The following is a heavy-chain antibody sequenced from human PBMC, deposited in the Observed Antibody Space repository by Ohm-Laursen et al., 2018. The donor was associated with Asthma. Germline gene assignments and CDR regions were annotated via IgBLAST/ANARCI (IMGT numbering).Heavy chain of an antibody. V-gene: IGHV3-30-3*01. CDR2: GGSYYDGGLK. CDR3: ARGHGYNLY. CDR1: GFTFRSYA. Sequence: SLRLSCAASGFTFRSYAMHWVRQAPGKGLEWVAVGGSYYDGGLKYYADSVNDRFTVSRDDSKNTLYLQMNSLRPDDTAVYYCARGHGYNLYWGQGTLVTVSS. D-gene: IGHD5-24*01. J-gene: IGHJ4*02.